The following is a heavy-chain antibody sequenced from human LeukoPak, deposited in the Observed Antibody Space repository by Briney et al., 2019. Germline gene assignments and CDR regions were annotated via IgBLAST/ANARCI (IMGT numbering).Heavy chain of an antibody. CDR3: AKGRSRGAGYYYYSMDV. Sequence: GGSLRLSCAASGFTFSSYGMHWVRQAPGKGLEWVAFIRYDGSNKYYADSVKGRFTISRDNSKNTLYLQMNSLRAEDTAVYYCAKGRSRGAGYYYYSMDVWGKGTTVTVSS. CDR1: GFTFSSYG. D-gene: IGHD4/OR15-4a*01. V-gene: IGHV3-30*02. J-gene: IGHJ6*03. CDR2: IRYDGSNK.